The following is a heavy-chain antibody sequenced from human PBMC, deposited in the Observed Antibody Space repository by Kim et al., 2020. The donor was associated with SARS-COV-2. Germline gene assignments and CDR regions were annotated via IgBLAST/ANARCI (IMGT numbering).Heavy chain of an antibody. CDR1: GYTFTSYD. CDR2: MNPNSGNT. V-gene: IGHV1-8*01. Sequence: ASVKVSCKASGYTFTSYDINWVRQATGQGLEWMGWMNPNSGNTGYAQKFQGRVTMTRNTSISTAYMELSSLRSEDTAVYYCARGRYYDILTGYYHNWFDPWGQGTLVTVSS. CDR3: ARGRYYDILTGYYHNWFDP. J-gene: IGHJ5*02. D-gene: IGHD3-9*01.